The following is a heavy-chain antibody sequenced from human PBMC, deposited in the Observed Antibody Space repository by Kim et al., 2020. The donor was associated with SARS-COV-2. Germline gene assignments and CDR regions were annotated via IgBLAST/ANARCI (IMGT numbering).Heavy chain of an antibody. D-gene: IGHD3-22*01. V-gene: IGHV4-39*01. CDR3: ARSPYDSSGYHGFDM. J-gene: IGHJ3*02. Sequence: SETLSLICSVSGGSIYSYDHYWAWIRQPPGKGLQWIGSIYYGGSTFYNPSLKSRVTISVDTSKNRFSLRLSSVTAADTAVYYCARSPYDSSGYHGFDMWGHGTMVTVSS. CDR1: GGSIYSYDHY. CDR2: IYYGGST.